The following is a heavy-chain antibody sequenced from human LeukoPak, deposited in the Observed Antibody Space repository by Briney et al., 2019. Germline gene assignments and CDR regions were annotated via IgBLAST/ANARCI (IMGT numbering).Heavy chain of an antibody. V-gene: IGHV4-34*01. Sequence: SETLSLTCAVYGGSFSDYSWSWIRQPPTKGREWIGEINHSGCTKHNPSLMSRVIMSVDTSKNQFSLKVRSVTAADTAVYYCARVGYSFSINDWSRIGLGAYPTKYYYYMDVWGKGTTVTVSS. CDR2: INHSGCT. D-gene: IGHD5-18*01. CDR3: ARVGYSFSINDWSRIGLGAYPTKYYYYMDV. J-gene: IGHJ6*03. CDR1: GGSFSDYS.